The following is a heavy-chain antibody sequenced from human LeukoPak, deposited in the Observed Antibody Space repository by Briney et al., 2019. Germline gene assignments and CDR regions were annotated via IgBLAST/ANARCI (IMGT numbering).Heavy chain of an antibody. Sequence: GGSLRLSCAASGFTFSDYYMSWIRQAPGKGLEWVSYISSSSSYTNYADSVKGRFTISRDNAKNSLYLQMNSLRAEDTAVYYCARDMVRGVIPYYGMDVWGQGTTVTVSS. CDR1: GFTFSDYY. CDR3: ARDMVRGVIPYYGMDV. J-gene: IGHJ6*02. D-gene: IGHD3-10*01. V-gene: IGHV3-11*06. CDR2: ISSSSSYT.